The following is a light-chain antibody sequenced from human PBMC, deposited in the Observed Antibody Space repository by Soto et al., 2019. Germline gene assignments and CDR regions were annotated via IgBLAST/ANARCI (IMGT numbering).Light chain of an antibody. V-gene: IGLV2-14*01. Sequence: QSVLTQPASVSGSPGQSITISCTGTSSDVGGYNYVSWYQQHPGKAPKLIVYEVTNRPSGVSNRFSGSKSGNTASLTISGLQAQDEADYSCCSSTSSNSMVSGTGTKVTVL. J-gene: IGLJ1*01. CDR1: SSDVGGYNY. CDR2: EVT. CDR3: CSSTSSNSMV.